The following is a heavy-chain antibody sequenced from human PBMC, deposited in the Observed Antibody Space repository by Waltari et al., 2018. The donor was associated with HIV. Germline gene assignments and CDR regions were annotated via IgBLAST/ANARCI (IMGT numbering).Heavy chain of an antibody. CDR1: GGSISSYY. Sequence: QVQLQESGPGLVKPSETLSLTCTVSGGSISSYYWSWIRQPPGKGLEWIGYIYYSGSTTYNPSLKSRVTISVDTSKNQFSLKLSSVTAADTAVYYCARGAIVATLGWFDPWGQGTLVTVSS. V-gene: IGHV4-59*01. J-gene: IGHJ5*02. D-gene: IGHD5-12*01. CDR2: IYYSGST. CDR3: ARGAIVATLGWFDP.